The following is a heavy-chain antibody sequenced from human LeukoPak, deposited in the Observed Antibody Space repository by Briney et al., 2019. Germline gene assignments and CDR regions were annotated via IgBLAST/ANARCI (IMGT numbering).Heavy chain of an antibody. Sequence: KHGESLKISCKGSGYSFTTYWIGWVRQMPGKGLEWMGIIYPGDSDTRYSPSFQGQVTISADKSISTAYLQWSSLKASDTAMYYCARWMGATNPSFAFDIWGQGTMVTVSS. CDR2: IYPGDSDT. V-gene: IGHV5-51*01. CDR1: GYSFTTYW. CDR3: ARWMGATNPSFAFDI. J-gene: IGHJ3*02. D-gene: IGHD1-26*01.